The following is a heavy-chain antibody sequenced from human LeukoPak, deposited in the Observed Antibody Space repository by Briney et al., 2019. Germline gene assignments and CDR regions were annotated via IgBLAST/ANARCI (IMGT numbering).Heavy chain of an antibody. D-gene: IGHD5-12*01. Sequence: GGSLRLSCAASGFTFSSYWMSWVRQAPGKGLEWVANIKQDGSEKYYVDSVKGRFTISRDNAKNSLYLQMNSLRAEDTAVYYCARGDSGYDYYYCYGMDVWGQGTTVTVSS. CDR2: IKQDGSEK. CDR1: GFTFSSYW. V-gene: IGHV3-7*01. J-gene: IGHJ6*02. CDR3: ARGDSGYDYYYCYGMDV.